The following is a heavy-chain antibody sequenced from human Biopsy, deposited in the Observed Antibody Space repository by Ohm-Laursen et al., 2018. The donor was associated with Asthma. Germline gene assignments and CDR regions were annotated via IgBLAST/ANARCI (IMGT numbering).Heavy chain of an antibody. V-gene: IGHV3-7*01. CDR1: GFAVSRDY. CDR3: ARTFHFWSPYHAEHYQL. Sequence: SLRLSCAASGFAVSRDYMFWVRQVPGKGLEWVANIKHDGSEKNHVDSLKGRFTISRDNAKNSLYLQMNSLRAEDTAVYYCARTFHFWSPYHAEHYQLWGQGTLVTVSS. J-gene: IGHJ1*01. CDR2: IKHDGSEK. D-gene: IGHD3-3*02.